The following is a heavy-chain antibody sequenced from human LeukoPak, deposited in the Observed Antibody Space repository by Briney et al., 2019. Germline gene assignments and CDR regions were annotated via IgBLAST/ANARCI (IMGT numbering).Heavy chain of an antibody. D-gene: IGHD6-19*01. J-gene: IGHJ5*02. CDR1: GFTFSSYA. CDR3: AKGMYSSARASWFDP. CDR2: ISGSGGSI. Sequence: GGSLRLSCAASGFTFSSYAMSWVRQAPGKGLEWVSAISGSGGSIYYADSVKGRFTISRDNSKNTLYLQMNSLRAEDTAVYYCAKGMYSSARASWFDPRGQGTLVTVSS. V-gene: IGHV3-23*01.